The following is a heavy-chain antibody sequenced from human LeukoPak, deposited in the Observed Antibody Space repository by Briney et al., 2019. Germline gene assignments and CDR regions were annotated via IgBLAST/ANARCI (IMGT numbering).Heavy chain of an antibody. V-gene: IGHV4-61*02. Sequence: SETLSLTRTVSGDSISSAGYYWSWIRQPAGKGLEWIGRIYTSGIINYNPSLKSRVTISIDTSKNQFSLKLTSVTAADTAVYFCARGNSSSWPLDYWGRGTLVTVSA. CDR3: ARGNSSSWPLDY. CDR2: IYTSGII. J-gene: IGHJ4*02. D-gene: IGHD6-13*01. CDR1: GDSISSAGYY.